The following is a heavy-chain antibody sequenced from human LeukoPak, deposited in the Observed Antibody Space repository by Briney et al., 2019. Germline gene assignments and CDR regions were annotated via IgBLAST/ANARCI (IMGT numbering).Heavy chain of an antibody. Sequence: PSETLSLTCSVSGGSISLSYYYWGWIRQPPGKALEWIGSVYYSGTTSYNPSLKSRVTISVDMSKNHFSLRLSSVTAADTAVYYCARVPGGYSEFDYWGQGTLVTVSS. CDR1: GGSISLSYYY. V-gene: IGHV4-39*07. J-gene: IGHJ4*02. D-gene: IGHD5-24*01. CDR3: ARVPGGYSEFDY. CDR2: VYYSGTT.